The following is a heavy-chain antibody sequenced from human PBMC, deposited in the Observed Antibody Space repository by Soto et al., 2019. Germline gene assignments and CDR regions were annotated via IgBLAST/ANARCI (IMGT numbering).Heavy chain of an antibody. D-gene: IGHD4-17*01. CDR2: INHSGST. CDR1: GGSFSGYY. V-gene: IGHV4-34*01. CDR3: ARVVSYGGQSESLQN. Sequence: SETLSLTCAVYGGSFSGYYWSWIRQPPGKGLEWIGEINHSGSTNYNPSLKSRVTISVDTSKNQFSLKLSSVTAADTAVYYCARVVSYGGQSESLQNWCPGTLVTVYS. J-gene: IGHJ4*02.